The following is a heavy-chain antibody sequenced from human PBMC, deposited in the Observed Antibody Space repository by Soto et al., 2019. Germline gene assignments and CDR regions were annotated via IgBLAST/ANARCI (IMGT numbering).Heavy chain of an antibody. D-gene: IGHD3-22*01. CDR2: IIPIFGTA. CDR3: ARGVNPSDGMDF. CDR1: GGTFSSYA. J-gene: IGHJ6*02. V-gene: IGHV1-69*01. Sequence: QVQLVQSGAEVKKPGSSVKVSCKASGGTFSSYAISWVRQAPGQGLEWMGGIIPIFGTANYAQKFQGRVTITADESTSTADTELSSLSSEDTAVYYCARGVNPSDGMDFWGQGTTVTVSS.